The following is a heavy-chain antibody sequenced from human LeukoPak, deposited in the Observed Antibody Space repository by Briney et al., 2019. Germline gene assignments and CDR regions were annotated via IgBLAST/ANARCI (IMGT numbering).Heavy chain of an antibody. D-gene: IGHD2/OR15-2a*01. CDR1: GFTFSSYG. CDR3: TARGVVVMPPASTDAFDF. J-gene: IGHJ3*01. V-gene: IGHV3-23*01. Sequence: PGGSLRLSCAASGFTFSSYGMSWVRQAPGKGLEWVSAISGSGGSTYYADSVKGRFTISRDNSKNTLYLQMSSLKTEDTAVYFCTARGVVVMPPASTDAFDFWGQGKRVTVSS. CDR2: ISGSGGST.